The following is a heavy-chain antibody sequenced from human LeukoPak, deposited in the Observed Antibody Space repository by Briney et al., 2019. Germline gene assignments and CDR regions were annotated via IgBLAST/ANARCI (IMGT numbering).Heavy chain of an antibody. CDR3: ARGVVGDDAFDI. J-gene: IGHJ3*02. D-gene: IGHD2-15*01. CDR1: GGSISSGDYY. Sequence: SETLSLTCTVSGGSISSGDYYWSWIRQPPGKGLEWIGYIYYSGSTYYNPSLKSRVTISVDTSKNQFSLKLSSVTAADTAVYYCARGVVGDDAFDIWGQGTMVTVSS. V-gene: IGHV4-30-4*02. CDR2: IYYSGST.